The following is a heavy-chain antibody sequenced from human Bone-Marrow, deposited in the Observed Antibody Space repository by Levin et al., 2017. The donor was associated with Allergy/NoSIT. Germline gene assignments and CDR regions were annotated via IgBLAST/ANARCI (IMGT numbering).Heavy chain of an antibody. J-gene: IGHJ4*01. CDR1: GFTFENHG. D-gene: IGHD2-8*01. CDR2: LSYDGTTE. CDR3: ARTGVNLRLDFDA. Sequence: GGSLRLSCVGSGFTFENHGIHWVRQAPGRGLEWLSVLSYDGTTEYLADFVKGRLTMSRDNSKNTVYLHIHSLRPDDTAVYYCARTGVNLRLDFDAWGHGILVTVSS. V-gene: IGHV3-30*03.